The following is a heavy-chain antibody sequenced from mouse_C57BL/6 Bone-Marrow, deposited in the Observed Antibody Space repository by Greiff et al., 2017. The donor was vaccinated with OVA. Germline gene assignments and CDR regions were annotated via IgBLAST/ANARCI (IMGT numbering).Heavy chain of an antibody. Sequence: VQLQQSGAELVKPGASVKLSCKASGYTFTEYTIHWVKQRSGQGLEWIGWFYPGSGSIKYNEKFKDKATLTADKSSSTVYMELSRLTSEDSAVYFCARNEEGRSSNYYGSSTWFAYWGQGTLVTVSA. J-gene: IGHJ3*01. CDR1: GYTFTEYT. CDR3: ARNEEGRSSNYYGSSTWFAY. V-gene: IGHV1-62-2*01. D-gene: IGHD1-1*01. CDR2: FYPGSGSI.